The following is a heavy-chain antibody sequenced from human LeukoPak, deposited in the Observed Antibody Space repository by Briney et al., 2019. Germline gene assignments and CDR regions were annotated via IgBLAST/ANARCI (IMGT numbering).Heavy chain of an antibody. Sequence: SETLSLTCTVSGGSMSSYYWTWIRQPPGKGLEWIGYIYSSGSTNYNPSLKSRVTISVDTSKNQFSLRLSAVTAADTAVYYCARAHSGNYFYFDYWGQGTLVTVSS. CDR1: GGSMSSYY. J-gene: IGHJ4*02. V-gene: IGHV4-59*01. D-gene: IGHD1-26*01. CDR3: ARAHSGNYFYFDY. CDR2: IYSSGST.